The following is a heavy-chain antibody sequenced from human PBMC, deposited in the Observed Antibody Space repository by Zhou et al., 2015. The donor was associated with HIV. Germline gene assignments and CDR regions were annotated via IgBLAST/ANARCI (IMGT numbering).Heavy chain of an antibody. J-gene: IGHJ4*02. CDR2: IWFDGSKK. CDR1: GFIFSNYG. CDR3: SRDYSYGSLGD. Sequence: QVQLVESGGGVVQPGRSLRLSCAASGFIFSNYGMHWARQAPGKGLEWVAVIWFDGSKKYYGDSVKGRFTVSRDDSKNTVYLQMNSLRVDDTALYHCSRDYSYGSLGDWGQGTLVTVSS. V-gene: IGHV3-33*01. D-gene: IGHD5-18*01.